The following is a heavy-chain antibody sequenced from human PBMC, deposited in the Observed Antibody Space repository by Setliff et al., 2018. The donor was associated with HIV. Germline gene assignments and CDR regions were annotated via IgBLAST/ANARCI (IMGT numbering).Heavy chain of an antibody. CDR3: AKNKLGGAFDM. J-gene: IGHJ3*02. Sequence: SVKVSCKASGDTFSKHAVSWVRQAPGQGLEWMGSFIPTYDTTSYAREFQGRLTITADESTSTVYMDLRRLTSDDTAIFFCAKNKLGGAFDMWGQGTMVTVSS. D-gene: IGHD1-26*01. CDR1: GDTFSKHA. CDR2: FIPTYDTT. V-gene: IGHV1-69*13.